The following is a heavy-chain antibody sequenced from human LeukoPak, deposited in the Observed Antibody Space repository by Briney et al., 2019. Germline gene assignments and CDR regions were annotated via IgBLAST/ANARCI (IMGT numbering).Heavy chain of an antibody. D-gene: IGHD6-13*01. CDR1: GFTFSSYG. CDR3: AKDTGPGDSSSWYVDP. J-gene: IGHJ5*02. V-gene: IGHV3-30*18. Sequence: GGSLRLSCAASGFTFSSYGMHWVRQAPGKGLEWVAVISYDGSNKYYADSVKGRFTISRDNSKNTLYLQMNSLRAEDTAVYYCAKDTGPGDSSSWYVDPWGQGTLDTVSS. CDR2: ISYDGSNK.